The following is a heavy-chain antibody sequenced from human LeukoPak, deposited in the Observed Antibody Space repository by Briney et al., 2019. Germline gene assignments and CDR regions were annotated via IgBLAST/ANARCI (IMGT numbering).Heavy chain of an antibody. CDR3: AREGIEFSRSTDAFDI. D-gene: IGHD6-6*01. CDR2: TYYRSKWYN. CDR1: GDSVSSNKVA. Sequence: SQTLSLTCAISGDSVSSNKVAWTWIRQSPSRGLEWLGRTYYRSKWYNDYAVSVKSRVTINPDTPKNQSSLQVNSVTPEDTAVYYCAREGIEFSRSTDAFDIWGQGTMVTVSS. J-gene: IGHJ3*02. V-gene: IGHV6-1*01.